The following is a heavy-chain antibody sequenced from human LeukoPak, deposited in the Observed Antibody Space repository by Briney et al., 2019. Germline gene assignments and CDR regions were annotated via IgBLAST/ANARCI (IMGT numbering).Heavy chain of an antibody. J-gene: IGHJ5*02. CDR3: ARDGWVAAAGTGWFDP. CDR1: GGSISSGGYY. D-gene: IGHD6-13*01. Sequence: SETLSLTCTVSGGSISSGGYYWSWIRQHLGKGLEWIGYIYYSGSTYYNPSLKSRVTISVDTSKNQFSLKLSSVTAADTAVYYCARDGWVAAAGTGWFDPWGQGTLVTVSS. V-gene: IGHV4-31*03. CDR2: IYYSGST.